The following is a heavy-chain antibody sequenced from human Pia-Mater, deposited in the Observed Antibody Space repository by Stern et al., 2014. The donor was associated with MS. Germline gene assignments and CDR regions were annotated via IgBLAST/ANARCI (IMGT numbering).Heavy chain of an antibody. J-gene: IGHJ4*02. CDR1: GFTFSSYG. V-gene: IGHV3-30*18. CDR3: AKDSGYSSGLLFYFDY. CDR2: ISYDGSNK. Sequence: VQLVESGGGVVQPGRSLRLSCAASGFTFSSYGMHWVRQAPGKGLEWVAVISYDGSNKYYADSVKGRFTISRDNSKNTLYLSMNSLRAEDTAVYYCAKDSGYSSGLLFYFDYWGQGTLVPVSS. D-gene: IGHD6-19*01.